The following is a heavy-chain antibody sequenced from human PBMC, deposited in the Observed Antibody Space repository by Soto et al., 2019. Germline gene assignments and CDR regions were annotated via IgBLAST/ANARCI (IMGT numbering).Heavy chain of an antibody. J-gene: IGHJ4*02. D-gene: IGHD6-19*01. CDR3: ARQHPLDSRVWYT. CDR2: IYPRDSDT. CDR1: GDSFTGFW. Sequence: PGEPLKISCKVSGDSFTGFWIGWVRQMPGKGLEWLGSIYPRDSDTRYSPSFQGQVTISADKSLSTAYLQWNSLQASDTAIYYCARQHPLDSRVWYTWGQGTLVTVSS. V-gene: IGHV5-51*01.